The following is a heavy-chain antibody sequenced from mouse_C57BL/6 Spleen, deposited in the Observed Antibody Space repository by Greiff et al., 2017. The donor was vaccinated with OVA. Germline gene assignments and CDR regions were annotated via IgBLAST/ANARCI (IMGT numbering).Heavy chain of an antibody. D-gene: IGHD2-5*01. V-gene: IGHV2-2*01. Sequence: VKLVESGPGLVQPSQSLSITCTVSGFSLTSYGVHWVRQSPGKGLEWLGVIWSGGSTDYNAAFISRLSISKDNSKSQVFFKMNSLQADDTAIYYCASPYYSNYAWFAYWGQGTLVTVSA. J-gene: IGHJ3*01. CDR2: IWSGGST. CDR1: GFSLTSYG. CDR3: ASPYYSNYAWFAY.